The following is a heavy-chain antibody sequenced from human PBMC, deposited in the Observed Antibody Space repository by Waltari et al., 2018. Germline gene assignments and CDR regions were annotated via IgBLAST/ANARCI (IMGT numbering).Heavy chain of an antibody. Sequence: EVPLVESGGGLVQPGRSLRLSCAASGLTFDDYAMHWVRKGPGKVLELVSRISGGGVRVDSADSGNARFTISSDHCKKSLYLQMIRLSVVDTAWYYCGKVVNLKYEYWYGLDVWGQGTTVTVSS. CDR1: GLTFDDYA. CDR3: GKVVNLKYEYWYGLDV. J-gene: IGHJ6*02. D-gene: IGHD5-12*01. CDR2: ISGGGVRV. V-gene: IGHV3-9*01.